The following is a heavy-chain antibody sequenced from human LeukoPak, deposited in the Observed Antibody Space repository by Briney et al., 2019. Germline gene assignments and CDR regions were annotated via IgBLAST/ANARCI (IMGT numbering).Heavy chain of an antibody. J-gene: IGHJ4*02. CDR3: AKGGYYYDSSGAAFDY. Sequence: GGSLRLSCAASGFTFSSYAMSWVRQAPGKGLEWVAVISYDGSNKYYADSVKGRFTISRDNSKNTLYLQMNSLRAEDTAVYYCAKGGYYYDSSGAAFDYWGQGTLVTVSS. CDR2: ISYDGSNK. V-gene: IGHV3-30*18. D-gene: IGHD3-22*01. CDR1: GFTFSSYA.